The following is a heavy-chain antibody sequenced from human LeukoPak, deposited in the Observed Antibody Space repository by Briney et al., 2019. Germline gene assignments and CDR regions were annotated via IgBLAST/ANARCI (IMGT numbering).Heavy chain of an antibody. CDR2: VIPILGIA. CDR3: ARVRVAAAGPFDY. Sequence: SVKVSCKASGGTFSSYAISWVRQAPGQGLEWMGRVIPILGIANYAQKFQGRVTITADKSTSTAYMELSSLRSEDTAVYYCARVRVAAAGPFDYWGQGTLVTVSS. D-gene: IGHD6-13*01. J-gene: IGHJ4*02. CDR1: GGTFSSYA. V-gene: IGHV1-69*04.